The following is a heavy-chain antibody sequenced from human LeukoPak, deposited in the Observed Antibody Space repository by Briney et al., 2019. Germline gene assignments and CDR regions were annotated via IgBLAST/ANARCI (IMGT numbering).Heavy chain of an antibody. D-gene: IGHD1-26*01. J-gene: IGHJ4*02. CDR3: ARDLGAPHLGK. V-gene: IGHV3-53*01. CDR2: IYSGGNA. Sequence: PGGSLRLSCTVSGFTVSSNSMSWVRQAPGKGLEWVSFIYSGGNAHNSDSVKGRFTISRDNAKNSLYLQMNSLRAEDTAVYYCARDLGAPHLGKWGQGTLVTVSS. CDR1: GFTVSSNS.